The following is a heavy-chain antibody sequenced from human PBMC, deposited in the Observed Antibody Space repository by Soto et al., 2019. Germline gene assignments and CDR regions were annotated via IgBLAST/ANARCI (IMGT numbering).Heavy chain of an antibody. J-gene: IGHJ6*01. CDR2: LSGPGDT. CDR1: GFTFTNYS. Sequence: GSVIRSCAASGFTFTNYSMIWVPQAPGNGLEWVSGLSGPGDTYYADSVKGRFTISRDNSKNTLYLQMSSLSAEDTAVYYCAKLSLGASTITDYYYYGMDVWGQGTTVTVSS. V-gene: IGHV3-23*01. CDR3: AKLSLGASTITDYYYYGMDV. D-gene: IGHD1-26*01.